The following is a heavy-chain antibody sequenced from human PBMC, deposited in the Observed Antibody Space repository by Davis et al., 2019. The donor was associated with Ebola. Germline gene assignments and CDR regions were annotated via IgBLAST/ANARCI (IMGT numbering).Heavy chain of an antibody. D-gene: IGHD1-26*01. J-gene: IGHJ6*04. CDR2: IYHSGST. CDR3: ARDHSLSSGSYYYYYGMDV. V-gene: IGHV4-4*02. Sequence: SETLSLTCAVSAGSISSSNWWSWVGQPPGKGLEWIGEIYHSGSTYYNPSLKSRVTISVDTSKNQFSLKLSSVTAADTAVYYCARDHSLSSGSYYYYYGMDVWGKGTTVTVSS. CDR1: AGSISSSNW.